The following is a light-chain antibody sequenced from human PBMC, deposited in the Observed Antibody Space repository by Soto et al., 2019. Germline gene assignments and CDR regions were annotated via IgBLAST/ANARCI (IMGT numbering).Light chain of an antibody. CDR3: AAWDDSLNGYV. CDR2: EGS. CDR1: SSDVGSYNL. V-gene: IGLV2-23*01. Sequence: QSALTQPASVSGSPGQSITISCIGTSSDVGSYNLVSWYQQYPGKAPKLMIYEGSKRPSGVSNRFSGSKSGNTASLTISGLQAEDEADYYCAAWDDSLNGYVFGTGTKLTVL. J-gene: IGLJ1*01.